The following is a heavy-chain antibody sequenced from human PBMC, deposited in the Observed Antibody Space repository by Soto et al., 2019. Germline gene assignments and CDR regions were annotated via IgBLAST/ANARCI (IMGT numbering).Heavy chain of an antibody. CDR1: GGSISSYY. D-gene: IGHD2-2*02. CDR3: ARHSKDIVVVPAAIFHFDY. CDR2: IYCSGST. J-gene: IGHJ4*02. V-gene: IGHV4-59*08. Sequence: PSETLSLTCTVSGGSISSYYWSWIRQPPGKGLEWIGYIYCSGSTNYNPSLKSRVTISVDTSKNQFSLKLSSVTAADTAVYYCARHSKDIVVVPAAIFHFDYWGQGTLVTVSS.